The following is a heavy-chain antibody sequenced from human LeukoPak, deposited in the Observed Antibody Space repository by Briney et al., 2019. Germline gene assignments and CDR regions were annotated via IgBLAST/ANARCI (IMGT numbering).Heavy chain of an antibody. CDR3: ATLLRYSNYLTQGYYYYMDV. V-gene: IGHV4-61*02. D-gene: IGHD4-11*01. Sequence: SETLSLTCTVSGGSISSGSYYWSWIRQPAGKGLEWIGRIYTSGSTNYNPSLKSRVTISVDTSKNQFSLKLSSVTAADTAVYYCATLLRYSNYLTQGYYYYMDVWGKGTTVTVSS. J-gene: IGHJ6*03. CDR1: GGSISSGSYY. CDR2: IYTSGST.